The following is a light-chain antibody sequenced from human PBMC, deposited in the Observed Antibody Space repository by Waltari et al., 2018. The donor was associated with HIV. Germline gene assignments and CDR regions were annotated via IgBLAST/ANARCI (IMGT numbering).Light chain of an antibody. CDR3: CAYAGSTTYVI. Sequence: QSALTQPASVSGSPGQSITISSTGTSSDVGGSNLVAWYQQHPGKAPKLMIYEVSKRPSGVSNRFSGSKSGNTASLTISGLQAEDEADYYCCAYAGSTTYVIFGGGTKLTVL. J-gene: IGLJ2*01. CDR2: EVS. CDR1: SSDVGGSNL. V-gene: IGLV2-23*02.